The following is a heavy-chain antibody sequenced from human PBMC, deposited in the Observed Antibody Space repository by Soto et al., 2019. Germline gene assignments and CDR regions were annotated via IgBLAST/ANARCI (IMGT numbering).Heavy chain of an antibody. CDR2: INQDGSVK. Sequence: GGSLRLSCAASGFTFSAFWMSWVRQAPGQGLEWVANINQDGSVKFYLDSVMGRFTISRDSAKNSLYLQMNTLSADDTAIYFCARGRTWFAPWGQGTLVTVSS. CDR1: GFTFSAFW. V-gene: IGHV3-7*01. CDR3: ARGRTWFAP. J-gene: IGHJ5*02.